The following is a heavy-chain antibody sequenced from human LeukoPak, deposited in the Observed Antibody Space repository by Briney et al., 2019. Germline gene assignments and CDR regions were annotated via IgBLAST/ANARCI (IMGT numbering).Heavy chain of an antibody. CDR2: IDSSGTT. CDR3: ARVLSSGWTGFDY. D-gene: IGHD6-19*01. CDR1: GGYINNYY. J-gene: IGHJ4*02. Sequence: SETLSLTCTVSGGYINNYYWSWIRQPPGKGLEWIGYIDSSGTTNYNPSLESRVTISVDTSKNHFSLEVTSVTAADTAVYYCARVLSSGWTGFDYWGQGTLVTVSS. V-gene: IGHV4-59*01.